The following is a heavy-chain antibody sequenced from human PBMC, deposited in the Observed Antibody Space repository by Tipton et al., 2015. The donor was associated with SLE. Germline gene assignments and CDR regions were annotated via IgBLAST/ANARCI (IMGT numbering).Heavy chain of an antibody. D-gene: IGHD4-11*01. Sequence: TLSLTCAVSGASIRSNNWWSWVRQSPGKGREWIGEIHESGRTSYNPSLKSRVTMSMDKSNNQLSLTLKSVSAADTAVYYCARKGFYSLDYWGRGILVTVSS. CDR3: ARKGFYSLDY. CDR1: GASIRSNNW. CDR2: IHESGRT. V-gene: IGHV4-4*02. J-gene: IGHJ4*02.